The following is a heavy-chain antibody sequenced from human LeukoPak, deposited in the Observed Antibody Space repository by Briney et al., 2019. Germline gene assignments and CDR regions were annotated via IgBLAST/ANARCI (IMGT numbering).Heavy chain of an antibody. CDR3: ARDSGLSRAQWLVRDDAFDI. V-gene: IGHV3-21*01. Sequence: GGSLRLSCAASGFTFSSYSMNWVRQAPGKGLEWVSSISSSSSYIYYADSVKGRFTISRDNAKNSLYLQMNSLRAEDTAVYYCARDSGLSRAQWLVRDDAFDIWGQGTMVTVSS. J-gene: IGHJ3*02. CDR1: GFTFSSYS. CDR2: ISSSSSYI. D-gene: IGHD6-19*01.